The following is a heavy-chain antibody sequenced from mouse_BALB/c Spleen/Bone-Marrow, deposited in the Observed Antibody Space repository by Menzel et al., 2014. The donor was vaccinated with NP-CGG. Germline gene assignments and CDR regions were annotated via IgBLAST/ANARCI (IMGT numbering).Heavy chain of an antibody. CDR1: GYTFXDYA. V-gene: IGHV1S137*01. CDR2: ISTYYGDA. Sequence: VQLQQSGAELVRPGVSVKISCKGSGYTFXDYAMHWVKQSHAKSLEWIGVISTYYGDASYNQKFKGKATMTVDKSSSTAYIELARLTSEDSAIHYCARESIYYYGSTLDYWGQGTTLTVSS. D-gene: IGHD1-1*01. CDR3: ARESIYYYGSTLDY. J-gene: IGHJ2*01.